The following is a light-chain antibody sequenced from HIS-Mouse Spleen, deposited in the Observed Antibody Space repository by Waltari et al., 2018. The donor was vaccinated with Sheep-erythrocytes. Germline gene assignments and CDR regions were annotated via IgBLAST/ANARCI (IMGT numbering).Light chain of an antibody. CDR1: KWGDKY. CDR3: QAWDSSTVV. CDR2: QDS. V-gene: IGLV3-1*01. J-gene: IGLJ2*01. Sequence: SYELTQPPSVSVSPGQTASITCSGDKWGDKYACWYQWRPGQSPVMVIYQDSKRPSGIPERFSGSNSGNTATLTISGTQAMDEADYYCQAWDSSTVVFGGGTKLTVL.